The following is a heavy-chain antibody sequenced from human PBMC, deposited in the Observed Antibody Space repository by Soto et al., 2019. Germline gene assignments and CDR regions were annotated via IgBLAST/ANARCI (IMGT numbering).Heavy chain of an antibody. D-gene: IGHD3-10*01. Sequence: GASVKVSCKASGGTFSSYAISWVRQAPGQGLEWMGGIIPIFGTANYAQKFQGRVTITADESTSTAYMELSSLRSEDTAVYYCARDGSGSYYHYYYGMDVWGQGTTVTVSS. V-gene: IGHV1-69*13. CDR2: IIPIFGTA. CDR3: ARDGSGSYYHYYYGMDV. CDR1: GGTFSSYA. J-gene: IGHJ6*02.